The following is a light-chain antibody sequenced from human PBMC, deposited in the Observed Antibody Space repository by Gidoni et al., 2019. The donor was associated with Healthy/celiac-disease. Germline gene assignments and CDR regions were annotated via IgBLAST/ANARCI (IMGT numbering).Light chain of an antibody. J-gene: IGLJ3*02. CDR1: NIGSKS. Sequence: SYVLTQPPSVSVAPGKTARITCGGNNIGSKSVHWYQQKPGQAPVLVVYDDNDRPSGIPERFSGSNSGNTATLTISRVEAGDEADYYCQVWDSSSDHNWVFGGGTKLTVL. CDR2: DDN. CDR3: QVWDSSSDHNWV. V-gene: IGLV3-21*03.